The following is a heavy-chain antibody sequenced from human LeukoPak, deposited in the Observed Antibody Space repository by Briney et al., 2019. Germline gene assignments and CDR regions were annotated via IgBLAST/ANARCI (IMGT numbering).Heavy chain of an antibody. D-gene: IGHD5/OR15-5a*01. CDR1: GFSVSSNY. Sequence: PGGSLRLSCAASGFSVSSNYMSWVRQTPERGLEWVSIIYGDGRTYYADSLKGRFTISRDSSKNTLHLQMDDLRAEDTAVYYCARGSTVDYWGQGTLVTVSS. V-gene: IGHV3-53*01. CDR3: ARGSTVDY. J-gene: IGHJ4*02. CDR2: IYGDGRT.